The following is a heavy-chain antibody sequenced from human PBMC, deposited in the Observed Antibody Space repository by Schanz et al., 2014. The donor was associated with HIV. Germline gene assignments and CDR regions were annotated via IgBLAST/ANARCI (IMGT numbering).Heavy chain of an antibody. Sequence: EVQLVEFGGGLVQPGGSLRLSCEASGFTFSSYWMHWVRQVPGKGLVWVSRINSEGSSTTYEYADSVKGRFTISRDNAKNTLFLQINSLTAEDTAVYYCALSRPSGYGGSWYFDLWGRGTLVAVSS. CDR1: GFTFSSYW. V-gene: IGHV3-74*03. J-gene: IGHJ2*01. CDR3: ALSRPSGYGGSWYFDL. D-gene: IGHD2-15*01. CDR2: INSEGSST.